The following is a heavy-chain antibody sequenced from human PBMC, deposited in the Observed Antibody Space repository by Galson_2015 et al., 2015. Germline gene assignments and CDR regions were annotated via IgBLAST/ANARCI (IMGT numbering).Heavy chain of an antibody. J-gene: IGHJ3*02. Sequence: CAISGDSVSTNSAAWNWIRQSPSRGLEWLGRTYYKSRWYNDYAVSMRSRITINPDTSKNLFSLHLNSVTPEDTAIYYCASGGSDALDIWGQGTMVTVSS. CDR3: ASGGSDALDI. D-gene: IGHD3-3*01. V-gene: IGHV6-1*01. CDR2: TYYKSRWYN. CDR1: GDSVSTNSAA.